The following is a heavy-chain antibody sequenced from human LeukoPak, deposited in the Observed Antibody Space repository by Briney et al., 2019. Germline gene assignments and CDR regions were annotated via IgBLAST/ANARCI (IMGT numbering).Heavy chain of an antibody. CDR2: ISYDGSNK. Sequence: GGSLRLSCAASGFTFSSYGMHWVRQAPGKGLEWVAVISYDGSNKYYADSVKGRFTISRDNSKNTLHLQMNSLRAEDTAVYYCASLSPLFDYWGQGTLVTVSS. CDR1: GFTFSSYG. V-gene: IGHV3-30*03. CDR3: ASLSPLFDY. J-gene: IGHJ4*02.